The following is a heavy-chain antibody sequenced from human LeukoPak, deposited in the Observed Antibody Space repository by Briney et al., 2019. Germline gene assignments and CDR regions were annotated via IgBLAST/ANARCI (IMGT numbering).Heavy chain of an antibody. CDR1: GVSISRSNSY. Sequence: SETLSLTCTVSGVSISRSNSYWGWIRQPPGKGLEWIGSIYYSGNTYYNASLKSQVSISIDTSKNQFSPRLTSVTAADTAVYYCARQTGSGLFILPGGQGTLVTVSS. CDR3: ARQTGSGLFILP. CDR2: IYYSGNT. D-gene: IGHD3/OR15-3a*01. J-gene: IGHJ4*02. V-gene: IGHV4-39*01.